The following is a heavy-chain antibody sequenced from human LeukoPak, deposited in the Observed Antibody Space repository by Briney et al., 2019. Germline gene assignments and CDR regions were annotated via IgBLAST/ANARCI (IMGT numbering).Heavy chain of an antibody. CDR3: ARGDMTNGVYFDY. CDR1: GGSISSYY. J-gene: IGHJ4*02. D-gene: IGHD2-15*01. CDR2: IYYSGST. V-gene: IGHV4-59*01. Sequence: SETLSLTCTVSGGSISSYYWGWIRQPPGKGLEWIGYIYYSGSTNYNPSLKSRVTISLDTSKNHFSLKLSSVTAADTAVYYCARGDMTNGVYFDYWGQGTLVTVSS.